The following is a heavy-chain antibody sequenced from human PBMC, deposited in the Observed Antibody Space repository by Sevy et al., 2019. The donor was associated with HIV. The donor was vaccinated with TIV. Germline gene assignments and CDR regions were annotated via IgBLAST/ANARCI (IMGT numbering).Heavy chain of an antibody. D-gene: IGHD2-21*01. CDR2: IQYDGSNK. CDR3: VGEGGGEGGDH. J-gene: IGHJ4*02. Sequence: GGSLRLSCAASGFSFSSYGMHWVRQAPGKGLEWMSYIQYDGSNKDYADSVKGRFTISRDNSKNTLYLQMNSLRVEDPAVFYCVGEGGGEGGDHWGQGTLVTVSS. V-gene: IGHV3-30*02. CDR1: GFSFSSYG.